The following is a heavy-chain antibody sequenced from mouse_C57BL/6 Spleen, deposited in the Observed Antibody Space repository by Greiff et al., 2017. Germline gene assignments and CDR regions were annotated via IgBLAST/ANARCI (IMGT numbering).Heavy chain of an antibody. CDR2: ISYDGSN. CDR1: GYSITSGYY. Sequence: VQLQQSGPGLVKPSQSLSLTCSVTGYSITSGYYWNWIRQFPGNKLEWMGYISYDGSNNYNPSLKKRISITLDTSKNQFFLKLNSVTTEDTATYYCAREGSSGYVDYAMDYWGQGTSVTVSS. D-gene: IGHD3-2*02. CDR3: AREGSSGYVDYAMDY. J-gene: IGHJ4*01. V-gene: IGHV3-6*01.